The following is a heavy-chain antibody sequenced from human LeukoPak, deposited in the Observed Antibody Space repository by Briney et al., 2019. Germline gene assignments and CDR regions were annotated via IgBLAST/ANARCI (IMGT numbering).Heavy chain of an antibody. CDR2: INPNSGGT. CDR3: ARDGDSSSLGYFDY. CDR1: GYTFTGYY. J-gene: IGHJ4*02. V-gene: IGHV1-2*02. D-gene: IGHD6-6*01. Sequence: GASVKVSCKASGYTFTGYYMHWVRQAPGQGLEWMGWINPNSGGTNYAQKFQGRVTMTRDTSISTAYMELSRLGSDDTAVYYCARDGDSSSLGYFDYWGQGTLVTVSS.